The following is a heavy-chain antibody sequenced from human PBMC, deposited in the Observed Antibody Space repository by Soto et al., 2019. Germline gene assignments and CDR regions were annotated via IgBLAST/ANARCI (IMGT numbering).Heavy chain of an antibody. CDR1: GGSFSGYY. J-gene: IGHJ4*02. Sequence: ASETLSLTCAVYGGSFSGYYWSWIRQPPGKGLEWIGEINHSGSTNYNPSLKSRVTISVDTSKNQFSLKLSSVTAADTAVYYCARLSSSSYFDYWGQGTLVTVSS. CDR3: ARLSSSSYFDY. D-gene: IGHD6-6*01. V-gene: IGHV4-34*01. CDR2: INHSGST.